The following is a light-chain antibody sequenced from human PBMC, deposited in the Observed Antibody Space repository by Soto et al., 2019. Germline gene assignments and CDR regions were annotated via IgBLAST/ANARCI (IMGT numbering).Light chain of an antibody. Sequence: EIVLTQSPGTLSLSPGERDTLSCRASQSVSSSYLAWYQQKPGQAPRRLIYCASTRANGIPARFSGSRSGTEFNLTISSLQSEDFAVYYCQQYNNWPPWTFGQVTKVEFK. CDR2: CAS. CDR3: QQYNNWPPWT. CDR1: QSVSSSY. J-gene: IGKJ1*01. V-gene: IGKV3-15*01.